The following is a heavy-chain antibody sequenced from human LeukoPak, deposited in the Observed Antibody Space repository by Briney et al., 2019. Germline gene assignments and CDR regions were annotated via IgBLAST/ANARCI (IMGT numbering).Heavy chain of an antibody. CDR3: ASLGPWDSSGYYPDY. D-gene: IGHD3-22*01. V-gene: IGHV1-18*01. CDR2: TSAYNGNT. CDR1: GYTFTSYG. J-gene: IGHJ4*02. Sequence: ASVKVSCKASGYTFTSYGISWVRQAPGQGLEWMGWTSAYNGNTNYAQKLQGRVTMTTDTSTSTAYMELRSLRSDDTAVYYCASLGPWDSSGYYPDYWGQGTLVTVSS.